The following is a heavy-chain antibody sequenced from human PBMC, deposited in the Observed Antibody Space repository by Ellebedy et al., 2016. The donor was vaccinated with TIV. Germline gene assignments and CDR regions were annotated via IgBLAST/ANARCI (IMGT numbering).Heavy chain of an antibody. J-gene: IGHJ4*02. Sequence: GGSLRRSXAASGFTFSSYGMHWVRQAPGKGLEWVAVIWYDGSNKYYADSVKGRFTISRDNSKNTLYLQMNSLRAEDTAVYYCARHYGDYGKDHWGQGTLVTVSS. D-gene: IGHD4-17*01. CDR3: ARHYGDYGKDH. CDR2: IWYDGSNK. CDR1: GFTFSSYG. V-gene: IGHV3-33*01.